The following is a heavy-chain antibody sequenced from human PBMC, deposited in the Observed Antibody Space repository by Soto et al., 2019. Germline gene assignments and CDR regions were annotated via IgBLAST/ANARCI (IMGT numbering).Heavy chain of an antibody. V-gene: IGHV3-23*01. Sequence: PGGSLRLSCAASGFTFSSYAMSWVRQAPGKGLEWVSAISGSGGSTYYADSVKGRFTISRDNSKNTLYLQMNSLRAEDTAVYYCTTDAYYDFWSGYYLSGYWGQGTLVTVSS. J-gene: IGHJ4*02. CDR3: TTDAYYDFWSGYYLSGY. CDR2: ISGSGGST. D-gene: IGHD3-3*01. CDR1: GFTFSSYA.